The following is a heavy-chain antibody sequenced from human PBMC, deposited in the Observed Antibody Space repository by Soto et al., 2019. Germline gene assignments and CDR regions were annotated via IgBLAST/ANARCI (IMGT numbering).Heavy chain of an antibody. J-gene: IGHJ4*02. CDR3: ARSTVVTSYFDY. D-gene: IGHD4-17*01. V-gene: IGHV3-48*03. CDR2: ISSSGSTI. Sequence: QRLSCAASGFTFSSYEMNWVRQAPGKGLEWVSYISSSGSTIYYADPVKGRFTISRDNAKNSLYLQMNSLRAEDTAVYYCARSTVVTSYFDYWGQGTLVTVS. CDR1: GFTFSSYE.